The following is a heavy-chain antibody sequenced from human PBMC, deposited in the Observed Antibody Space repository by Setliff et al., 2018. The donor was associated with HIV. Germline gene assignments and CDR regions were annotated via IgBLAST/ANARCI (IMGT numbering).Heavy chain of an antibody. CDR1: GRSFGGYY. D-gene: IGHD7-27*01. Sequence: SETLSLTCAVYGRSFGGYYWNWIRQSPGKGLEWIGEINHSGGTNYNPSLKSRVTMSIDTSKNQFSPNVSSVTAADTAVYYCARGWGHDGFDFWGQGTMVTVSS. J-gene: IGHJ3*01. V-gene: IGHV4-34*01. CDR2: INHSGGT. CDR3: ARGWGHDGFDF.